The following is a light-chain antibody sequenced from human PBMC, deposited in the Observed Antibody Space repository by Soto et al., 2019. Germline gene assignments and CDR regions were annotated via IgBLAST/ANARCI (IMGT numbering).Light chain of an antibody. J-gene: IGLJ3*02. V-gene: IGLV2-14*01. CDR2: EVT. CDR3: ISKRSSFGWV. Sequence: QSVLTQPASVSGSPGQSITISCTGTSGDIGSYNRVSWYQQHPGEAPKLIIYEVTNRPSGVSDRFSGSKSGNTASLTISGLQTEDEADYYCISKRSSFGWVFGGGTKVTVL. CDR1: SGDIGSYNR.